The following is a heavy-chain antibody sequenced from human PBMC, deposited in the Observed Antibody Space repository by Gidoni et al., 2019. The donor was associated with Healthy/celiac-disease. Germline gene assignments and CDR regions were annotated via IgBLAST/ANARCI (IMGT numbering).Heavy chain of an antibody. CDR2: IYSGGST. J-gene: IGHJ6*02. V-gene: IGHV3-66*02. CDR3: ASHTAPGYCSSTSCSNYYYYGMDV. CDR1: GFTVRSNY. D-gene: IGHD2-2*03. Sequence: VQLVESGGGLVQPGGSLRLSCAASGFTVRSNYMSWVRQAPGTGLEWVSVIYSGGSTYYADSVKGRFTISRDNSKNTLYLQMNSLRAEDTAVYYCASHTAPGYCSSTSCSNYYYYGMDVWGQGTTVTVSS.